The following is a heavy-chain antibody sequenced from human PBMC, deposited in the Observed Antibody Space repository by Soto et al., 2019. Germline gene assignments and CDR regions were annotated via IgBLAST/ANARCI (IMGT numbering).Heavy chain of an antibody. Sequence: GGSLGLSCAASGLTFSSYWMSWVRQTPGKGLEWVANIKQDGSEKYYVDSVKGRFTISRDNAKNSLYLQMNSLRAEDTAVYYCARDRYSYYDFWSGSLPYYYYGMDFWVQGTTVTVSS. D-gene: IGHD3-3*01. CDR1: GLTFSSYW. CDR3: ARDRYSYYDFWSGSLPYYYYGMDF. CDR2: IKQDGSEK. V-gene: IGHV3-7*01. J-gene: IGHJ6*02.